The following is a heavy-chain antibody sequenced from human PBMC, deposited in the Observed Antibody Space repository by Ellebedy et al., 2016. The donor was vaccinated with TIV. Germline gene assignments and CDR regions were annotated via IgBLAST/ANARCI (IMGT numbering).Heavy chain of an antibody. CDR3: AKGRGGGSDSSAPRYYFDY. V-gene: IGHV3-23*01. CDR2: ISNTGSRT. CDR1: GFPFSSYA. J-gene: IGHJ4*02. D-gene: IGHD3-22*01. Sequence: GESPKISCAASGFPFSSYAMSWVRQAPGTGLEWVSTISNTGSRTYYADSVEVRFIISRDNSKKTLYLQMNSRRAEDTAVYYCAKGRGGGSDSSAPRYYFDYWGLGTLVTVSS.